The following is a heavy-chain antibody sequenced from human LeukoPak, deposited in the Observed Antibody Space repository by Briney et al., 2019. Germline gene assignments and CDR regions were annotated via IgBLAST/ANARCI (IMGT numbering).Heavy chain of an antibody. J-gene: IGHJ4*02. CDR1: GFTFGDYA. V-gene: IGHV3-49*03. CDR2: IRSKAYGGTT. Sequence: GGSLRLSCTASGFTFGDYAMSWFRQAPGEGLEWGGFIRSKAYGGTTEYAASVKGRFTISRDDSKSIAYLQMNSLKTEDTAVYYCTSYDFWSGYSFDYWGQGTLVTVSS. D-gene: IGHD3-3*01. CDR3: TSYDFWSGYSFDY.